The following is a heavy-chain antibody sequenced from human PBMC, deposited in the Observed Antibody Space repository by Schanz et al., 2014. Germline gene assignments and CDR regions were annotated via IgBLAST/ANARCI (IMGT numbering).Heavy chain of an antibody. V-gene: IGHV1-2*06. CDR3: ARVRSEDYGGMDV. CDR1: GGTFSSYA. J-gene: IGHJ6*02. Sequence: QVQLVQSGAEVRKPGSSVKVSCKASGGTFSSYAISWVRQAPGQGLEWMGRINPNTGGTQYAQKFQGRVTMTTAKSISTVYMELSRLRSDDTAVYYCARVRSEDYGGMDVWGQGTTVTVSS. CDR2: INPNTGGT.